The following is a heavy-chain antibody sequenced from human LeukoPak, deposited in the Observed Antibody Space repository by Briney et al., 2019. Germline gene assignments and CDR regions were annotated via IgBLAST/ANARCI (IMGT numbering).Heavy chain of an antibody. Sequence: GASVKVACKASGYTFTSYGISWVRQAPGQGLEWMGWISPYNGNTNYAQKLQGRVTMTTDTSTSTAYMELRSLRSDDTAVYYCARVLAAGPFDYYYYGMDVWGQGATVTVSS. V-gene: IGHV1-18*01. D-gene: IGHD6-6*01. J-gene: IGHJ6*02. CDR3: ARVLAAGPFDYYYYGMDV. CDR2: ISPYNGNT. CDR1: GYTFTSYG.